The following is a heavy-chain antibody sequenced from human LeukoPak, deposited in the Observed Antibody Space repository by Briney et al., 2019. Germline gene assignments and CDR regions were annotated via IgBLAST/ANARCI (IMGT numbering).Heavy chain of an antibody. D-gene: IGHD6-13*01. CDR2: IYSGGST. CDR1: GFTVSSNY. J-gene: IGHJ4*02. CDR3: AREGLAAAGLFDY. V-gene: IGHV3-53*01. Sequence: GGSLRLSCAASGFTVSSNYMSWVRQAPGKGLEWVSVIYSGGSTYYADSVKGRFTISRDNSKNTLYLQMNSQRAEDTAVYYCAREGLAAAGLFDYWGQGTLVTVSS.